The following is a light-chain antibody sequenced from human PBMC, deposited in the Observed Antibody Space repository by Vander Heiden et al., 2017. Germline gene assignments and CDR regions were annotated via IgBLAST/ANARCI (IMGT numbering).Light chain of an antibody. J-gene: IGLJ3*02. V-gene: IGLV1-40*01. CDR3: QSFDSSLSGSRV. Sequence: QSVLTQPPSVSGAPGQRVTISCTGSSSNIGAGYDVHWYQQLPGTGPKLLIYSNNNRPSGVPDRFSGSKSGTSASLAITGLQAEDEADYYCQSFDSSLSGSRVFGGGTKLTVL. CDR1: SSNIGAGYD. CDR2: SNN.